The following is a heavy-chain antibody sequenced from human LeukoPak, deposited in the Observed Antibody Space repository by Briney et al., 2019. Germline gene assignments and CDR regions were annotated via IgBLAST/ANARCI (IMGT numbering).Heavy chain of an antibody. J-gene: IGHJ4*02. CDR1: GGSFSGYY. V-gene: IGHV4-34*01. CDR3: ARPTDRVGR. Sequence: SETLSLTCAVYGGSFSGYYWSWIRQPPGKGLEWIGEINHSGSTNYNPSLKSRVTISVDTSKNQFSLRLTSLTAADTAVYYCARPTDRVGRWGQGTLVTVSS. D-gene: IGHD1-26*01. CDR2: INHSGST.